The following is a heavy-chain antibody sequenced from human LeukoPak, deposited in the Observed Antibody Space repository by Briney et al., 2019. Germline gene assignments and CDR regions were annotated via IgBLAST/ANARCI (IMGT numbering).Heavy chain of an antibody. V-gene: IGHV4-59*01. D-gene: IGHD3-22*01. CDR2: IYYSGNT. CDR1: GGSISSYY. Sequence: SETLSLTCTVSGGSISSYYWSWIRQPPGKGLEWIGYIYYSGNTNYNPSLTSRVAISVDTSKNQFSLKLSSVTAADTAVYYCAREAETYYYDSSGLDYWGQGTLVTVSS. CDR3: AREAETYYYDSSGLDY. J-gene: IGHJ4*02.